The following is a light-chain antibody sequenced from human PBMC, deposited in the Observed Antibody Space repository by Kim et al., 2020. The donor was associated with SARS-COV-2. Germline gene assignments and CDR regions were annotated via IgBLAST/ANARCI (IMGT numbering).Light chain of an antibody. J-gene: IGKJ1*01. CDR1: QSVASK. Sequence: VMTQSPATLSVTPGERTSLSCRASQSVASKVAWYQHKPGQAPRLLVFGASTRATGVPARFSGSGSGTDFTLTISSLQSEDFAVYYCQQYNNWPGTFGQGTKVEI. V-gene: IGKV3-15*01. CDR2: GAS. CDR3: QQYNNWPGT.